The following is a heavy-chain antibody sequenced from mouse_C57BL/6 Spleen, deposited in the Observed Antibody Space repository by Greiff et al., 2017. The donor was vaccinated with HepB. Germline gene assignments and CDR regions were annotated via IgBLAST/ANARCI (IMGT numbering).Heavy chain of an antibody. CDR3: ARGRTGFAC. J-gene: IGHJ3*01. Sequence: QVQLQQPGAELVKPGASVKLSCKASGYTFTSYWMQWVKQRPGQGLEWIGEIDPSDSYTNYNHKFKGKATLTVDTSSSTAYMQLSSLTSEDSAVYYCARGRTGFACWGEGALVTVSA. CDR2: IDPSDSYT. CDR1: GYTFTSYW. V-gene: IGHV1-50*01.